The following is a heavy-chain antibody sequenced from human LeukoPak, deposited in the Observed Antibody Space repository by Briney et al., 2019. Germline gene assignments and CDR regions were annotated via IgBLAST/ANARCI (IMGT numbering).Heavy chain of an antibody. CDR2: INHSGST. J-gene: IGHJ4*02. V-gene: IGHV4-34*01. Sequence: SETLSLTCAVYGGSFSGYYWSWIRQPPGKGLEWIGEINHSGSTNYNPSLKSRVTISVDTSKNQFSLKLSSVTAADTAVYYCARVRSITIFGVVRYYFDYWGREPWSPSPQ. D-gene: IGHD3-3*01. CDR1: GGSFSGYY. CDR3: ARVRSITIFGVVRYYFDY.